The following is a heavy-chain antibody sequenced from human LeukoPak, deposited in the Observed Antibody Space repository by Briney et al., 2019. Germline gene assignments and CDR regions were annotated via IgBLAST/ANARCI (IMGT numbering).Heavy chain of an antibody. V-gene: IGHV4-34*01. J-gene: IGHJ4*02. Sequence: SETLSLTCAVYGGSFSGYYWSWIRQPPGKGLEWVGEINHSGSTNYNPSLKSRVTISVDTSKNQFSLKLSSVTAADTAAYYCARAPGYCSSTSCYAGYFDYWGQGTLVTVSS. D-gene: IGHD2-2*01. CDR2: INHSGST. CDR1: GGSFSGYY. CDR3: ARAPGYCSSTSCYAGYFDY.